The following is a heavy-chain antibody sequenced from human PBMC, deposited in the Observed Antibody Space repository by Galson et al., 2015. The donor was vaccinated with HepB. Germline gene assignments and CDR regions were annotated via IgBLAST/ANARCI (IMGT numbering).Heavy chain of an antibody. CDR1: GFTFSSYG. J-gene: IGHJ3*02. D-gene: IGHD3-16*01. CDR3: ARVGDHDAFDI. CDR2: ISYDGSNK. Sequence: SLRLSCAASGFTFSSYGMHWVRQAPGKGLEWVAVISYDGSNKYYADSVKGRFTISRDNSKNTLYLQMNSLRAGDTAVYYCARVGDHDAFDIWGQGTMVTVSS. V-gene: IGHV3-30*03.